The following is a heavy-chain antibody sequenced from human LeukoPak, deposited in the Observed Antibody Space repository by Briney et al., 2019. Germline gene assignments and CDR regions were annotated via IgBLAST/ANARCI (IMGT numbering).Heavy chain of an antibody. V-gene: IGHV5-51*01. J-gene: IGHJ4*02. CDR1: GYTLTGHW. D-gene: IGHD6-19*01. CDR3: ARGSGSYGY. CDR2: IYPSDSDT. Sequence: GESLKISCKVSGYTLTGHWIAWVRQMLGKGLEWMGIIYPSDSDTRYSPSFQGQVTISVDKSISTAYLQWSSLKASDTAIYYCARGSGSYGYWGQGTLVTVSS.